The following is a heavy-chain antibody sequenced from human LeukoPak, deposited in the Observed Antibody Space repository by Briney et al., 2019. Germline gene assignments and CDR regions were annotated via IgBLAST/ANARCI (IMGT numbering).Heavy chain of an antibody. Sequence: SETLSLTCAVYGGSFSGYYWSWIRQPPGKGLEWIGEINHSGSTNYNPSLKSRVTISVDTSKNQFPLKLSSVTAADTAVYYCARGGQQLVKFDYWGQGTLVTVSS. D-gene: IGHD6-13*01. V-gene: IGHV4-34*01. CDR3: ARGGQQLVKFDY. CDR2: INHSGST. J-gene: IGHJ4*02. CDR1: GGSFSGYY.